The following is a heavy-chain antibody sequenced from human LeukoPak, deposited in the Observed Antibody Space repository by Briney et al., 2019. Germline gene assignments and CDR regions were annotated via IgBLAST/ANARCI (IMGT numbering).Heavy chain of an antibody. Sequence: GGSLRLSCAASGFTFSSYAMSWVRQAPGKGLEWVSSISSSSSYIYYADSVKGRFTISRDNAKNSLYLQMNSLRAEDTAVYYCARGVVIFDYWGQGTLVTVSS. CDR2: ISSSSSYI. D-gene: IGHD3-3*01. V-gene: IGHV3-21*01. J-gene: IGHJ4*02. CDR3: ARGVVIFDY. CDR1: GFTFSSYA.